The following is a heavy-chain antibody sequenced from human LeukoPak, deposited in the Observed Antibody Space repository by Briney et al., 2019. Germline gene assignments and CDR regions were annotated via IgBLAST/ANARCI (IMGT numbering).Heavy chain of an antibody. V-gene: IGHV4-59*08. CDR2: IYYTGTT. Sequence: SETLSLTCTVSGGSISSYYWSWIRQPPGKGLEWIGYIYYTGTTNYNPSLKSRVTMSVDTSKKQLSLKLSSVTAADTAVYYCARLPLRSHFDYWGQGTLVTVSS. CDR3: ARLPLRSHFDY. J-gene: IGHJ4*02. CDR1: GGSISSYY.